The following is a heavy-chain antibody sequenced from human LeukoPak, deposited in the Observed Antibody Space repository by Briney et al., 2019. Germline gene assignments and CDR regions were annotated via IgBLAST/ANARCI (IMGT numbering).Heavy chain of an antibody. CDR2: ISSSSSYI. V-gene: IGHV3-21*01. CDR1: GFTFSSYS. CDR3: ARDHFGSSSAFDY. D-gene: IGHD6-6*01. Sequence: GGSLRLSCAASGFTFSSYSMNWVRQAPGKGLEWVSSISSSSSYIYYADSVKGRFTISRDNAKNSLYLQMNSLRAEDTAVYYCARDHFGSSSAFDYWGQGTLVTVSS. J-gene: IGHJ4*02.